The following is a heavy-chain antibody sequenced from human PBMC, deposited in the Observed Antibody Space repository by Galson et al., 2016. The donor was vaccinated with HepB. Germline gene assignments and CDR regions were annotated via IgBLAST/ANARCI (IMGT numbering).Heavy chain of an antibody. V-gene: IGHV1-2*02. D-gene: IGHD6-6*01. J-gene: IGHJ4*02. CDR3: ARTYGSSAEFDY. CDR2: INPNSGGT. CDR1: GYSFTAYY. Sequence: SVKVSCKASGYSFTAYYVHWVRQAPGQGLEWMGWINPNSGGTKYAQNLQGRVTMTTDAATSTAYLELTSLTSDDTAVYYCARTYGSSAEFDYWGQGTLVTVSS.